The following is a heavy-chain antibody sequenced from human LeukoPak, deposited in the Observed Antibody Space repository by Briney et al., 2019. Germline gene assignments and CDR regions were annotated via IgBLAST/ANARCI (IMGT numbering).Heavy chain of an antibody. Sequence: PGGSLRLSCAASGFTFSSYWMHWVRDVPGKGLVWVARINPGGSSITYADSVKGRFTISRDNAKNTLYLQMDSLRAEDTGVYYCARSNQADDYWGQGTLVTVSS. V-gene: IGHV3-74*01. CDR1: GFTFSSYW. CDR2: INPGGSSI. CDR3: ARSNQADDY. J-gene: IGHJ4*02. D-gene: IGHD1-14*01.